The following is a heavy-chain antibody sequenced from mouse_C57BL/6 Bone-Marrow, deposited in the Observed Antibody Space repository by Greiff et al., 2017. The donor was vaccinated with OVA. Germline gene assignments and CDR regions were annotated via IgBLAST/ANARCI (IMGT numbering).Heavy chain of an antibody. CDR1: GFTFSDYG. CDR3: ARGTTVVGYWYFDV. V-gene: IGHV5-17*01. CDR2: ISSGSSTI. D-gene: IGHD1-1*01. J-gene: IGHJ1*03. Sequence: EVQGVESGGGLVKPGGSLKLSCAASGFTFSDYGMHWVRQAPEKGLEWVAYISSGSSTIYYADTVKGRFTISRDKSKNTLFLQMTRLRSEDTAMYYCARGTTVVGYWYFDVWGTGTTVTVSS.